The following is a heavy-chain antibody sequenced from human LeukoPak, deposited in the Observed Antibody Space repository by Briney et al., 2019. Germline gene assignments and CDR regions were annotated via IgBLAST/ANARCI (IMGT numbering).Heavy chain of an antibody. Sequence: GGSLRLSCAASAFTLSSYSMNWVRQAPGEGLEWVSFISSGSSYIYYADSVKDRFTISRDNAKNSLYLQINSLRVEDTAIYYCARARSGYTSGSDFDYWGQGTLVTVSS. J-gene: IGHJ4*02. CDR1: AFTLSSYS. CDR2: ISSGSSYI. V-gene: IGHV3-21*01. D-gene: IGHD6-19*01. CDR3: ARARSGYTSGSDFDY.